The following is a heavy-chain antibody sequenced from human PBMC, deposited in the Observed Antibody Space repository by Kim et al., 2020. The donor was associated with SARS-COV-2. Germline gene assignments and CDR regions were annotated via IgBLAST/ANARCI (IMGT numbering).Heavy chain of an antibody. J-gene: IGHJ6*02. CDR2: IYYSGST. Sequence: SETLSLTCTVSGGSISSYYWSWIRQPPGKGLEWIGYIYYSGSTNYNPSLKSRVTISVDTSKNQFSLKLSSVTAADTAVYYCARGGIVDTAAPFYYYYGMDVWAQGTTVTVSS. V-gene: IGHV4-59*08. CDR1: GGSISSYY. CDR3: ARGGIVDTAAPFYYYYGMDV. D-gene: IGHD5-18*01.